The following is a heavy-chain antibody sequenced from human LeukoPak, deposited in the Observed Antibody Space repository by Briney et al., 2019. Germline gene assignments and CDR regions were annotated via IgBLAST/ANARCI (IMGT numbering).Heavy chain of an antibody. V-gene: IGHV4-59*11. J-gene: IGHJ5*02. CDR1: GGSISSHY. Sequence: SETLSLTCSVSGGSISSHYWSWVRQPPGKGLEWIGYIYYSGSTKYNPSLKSRVTISVDTSKNQFSLKLSSVTAADTAVYYCARGGTTVTPGLLWFDPWGQGTLVTVSS. CDR3: ARGGTTVTPGLLWFDP. CDR2: IYYSGST. D-gene: IGHD4-17*01.